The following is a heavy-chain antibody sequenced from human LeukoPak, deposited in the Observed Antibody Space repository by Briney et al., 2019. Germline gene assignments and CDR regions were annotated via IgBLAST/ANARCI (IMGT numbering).Heavy chain of an antibody. J-gene: IGHJ4*02. CDR2: IYYSGST. D-gene: IGHD4-17*01. V-gene: IGHV4-39*07. Sequence: SETLSLTCSVSGDSISSSTYYWGWIRQPPGKGLEWIGSIYYSGSTYYNSSLKSRVTISVDTSKNQFSLKLSSVTAADTAVYYCARGILTTGAYEYWGQGTLVTVSS. CDR1: GDSISSSTYY. CDR3: ARGILTTGAYEY.